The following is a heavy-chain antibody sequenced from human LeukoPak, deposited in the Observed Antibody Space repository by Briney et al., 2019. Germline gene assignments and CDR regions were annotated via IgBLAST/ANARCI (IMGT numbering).Heavy chain of an antibody. J-gene: IGHJ4*02. CDR2: IGHSGST. CDR1: GGSFSGYY. CDR3: AARDYNILTGSDDY. Sequence: SETLSLTCAVYGGSFSGYYWSWIRQPPGKGLEWIGEIGHSGSTNYNPSLKTRVTISVDTSKNQFSLKLTSVTAADTAVYYCAARDYNILTGSDDYWGQGTLVTVSS. D-gene: IGHD3-9*01. V-gene: IGHV4-34*01.